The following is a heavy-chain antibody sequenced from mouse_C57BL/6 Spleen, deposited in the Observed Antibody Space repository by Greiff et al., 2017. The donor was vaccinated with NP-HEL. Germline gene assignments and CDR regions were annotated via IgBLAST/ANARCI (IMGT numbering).Heavy chain of an antibody. V-gene: IGHV1-61*01. J-gene: IGHJ2*01. CDR1: GYTFTSYW. D-gene: IGHD4-1*01. Sequence: VQLQQPGAELVRPGSSVKLSCKASGYTFTSYWMDWVKQRPGQGLEWIGNIYPSDSETHYNQKFKDKATLTVDKSSSTAYMQLSSLTSEDSAVYYCASPLTGTGVFDYWGQGTTLTVSS. CDR3: ASPLTGTGVFDY. CDR2: IYPSDSET.